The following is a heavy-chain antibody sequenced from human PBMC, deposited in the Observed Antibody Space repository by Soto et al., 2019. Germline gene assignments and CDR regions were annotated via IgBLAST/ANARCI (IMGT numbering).Heavy chain of an antibody. J-gene: IGHJ4*02. Sequence: QVQLVESGGGVVQPGRSLRLSCAASGFTFSSYGMHWVRQAPGKGLEWVAVIWYDGSNKYYADSVKGRFTISRDNSKNQLYMQMNRLRAEDTAVYYCARTRVPYDSSGYTYYFDYWGQGTLVTVSS. CDR2: IWYDGSNK. D-gene: IGHD3-22*01. CDR1: GFTFSSYG. V-gene: IGHV3-33*01. CDR3: ARTRVPYDSSGYTYYFDY.